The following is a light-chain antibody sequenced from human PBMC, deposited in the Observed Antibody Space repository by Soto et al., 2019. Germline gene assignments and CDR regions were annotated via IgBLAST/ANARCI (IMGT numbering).Light chain of an antibody. CDR2: GAS. V-gene: IGKV3-20*01. CDR3: QQYDTSPLT. J-gene: IGKJ4*01. CDR1: QSVSSSY. Sequence: IVLAKSPGTLSLSAGERATLSWRSSQSVSSSYLAWYQQKPGQAPRLLIYGASSRATGIPDRFSGSGSGTDVTLTISGLETEDFAVYHCQQYDTSPLTFGGGTKVDIK.